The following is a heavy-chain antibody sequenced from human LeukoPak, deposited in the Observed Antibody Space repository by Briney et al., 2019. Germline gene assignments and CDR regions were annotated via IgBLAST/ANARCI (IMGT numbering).Heavy chain of an antibody. CDR1: GGSFSDYY. CDR3: ARERASNNYTNWLDP. Sequence: PSETLSLTCAGYGGSFSDYYWTWIRQPPGKGLEWIGDINHFGSATYNPSLQSRVTISVDRSRTPFYLRPSPVTVADTALYYCARERASNNYTNWLDPWGQGTLVTVSS. V-gene: IGHV4-34*01. D-gene: IGHD4-11*01. J-gene: IGHJ5*02. CDR2: INHFGSA.